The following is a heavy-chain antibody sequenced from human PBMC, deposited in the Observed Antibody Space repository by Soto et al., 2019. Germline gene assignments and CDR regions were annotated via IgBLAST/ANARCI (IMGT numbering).Heavy chain of an antibody. D-gene: IGHD3-10*01. V-gene: IGHV3-21*01. Sequence: GSLRLSCAASGFTFSSYSMNWVRQAPGKGLEWVSSISSSSSYIYYADSVKGRFTISRDNAKNSLYLQMNSLRAEDTAVYYCANYGSGSFDAFDIWGQGTMVTVSS. CDR1: GFTFSSYS. J-gene: IGHJ3*02. CDR3: ANYGSGSFDAFDI. CDR2: ISSSSSYI.